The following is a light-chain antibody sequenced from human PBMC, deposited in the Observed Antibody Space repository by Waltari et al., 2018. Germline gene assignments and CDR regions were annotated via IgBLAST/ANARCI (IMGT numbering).Light chain of an antibody. CDR3: AAWDDSLNGRV. CDR1: NSNIGRNG. CDR2: TDN. V-gene: IGLV1-44*01. Sequence: QSVLTQPPSVSGTPGQGVTVSCSGSNSNIGRNGVSWYQQVPGTAPKLLIHTDNQRPSGVPDRFSGSKSGTSASLAISGLQSEDEAHYYCAAWDDSLNGRVFGGGTKVTVL. J-gene: IGLJ3*02.